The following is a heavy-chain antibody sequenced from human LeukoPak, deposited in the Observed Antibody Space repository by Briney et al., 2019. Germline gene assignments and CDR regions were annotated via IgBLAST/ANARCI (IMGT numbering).Heavy chain of an antibody. V-gene: IGHV1-2*02. CDR1: GYTFIGYY. CDR2: INPNSGGT. D-gene: IGHD1-26*01. J-gene: IGHJ4*02. CDR3: ARDSGTDLGENIIDY. Sequence: ASVKVSCKASGYTFIGYYMHWVRQAPGQGLEWMGWINPNSGGTNYAQKFQGRVTMTRDTSISTAYMELSRLRSDDTAVYYCARDSGTDLGENIIDYWGQGTLVTVSS.